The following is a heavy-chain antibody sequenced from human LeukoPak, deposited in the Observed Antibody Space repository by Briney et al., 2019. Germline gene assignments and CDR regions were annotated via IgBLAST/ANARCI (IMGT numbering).Heavy chain of an antibody. CDR3: ARDHDYGPDY. J-gene: IGHJ4*02. D-gene: IGHD4/OR15-4a*01. CDR2: IKPDSGAT. CDR1: GYTFTVHY. V-gene: IGHV1-2*02. Sequence: ASLKVSCKASGYTFTVHYMHWLRQAPGQGLEWMGWIKPDSGATNFAQNFQGRVTMTCDTSINTAYMELSSLTSDDTAMYYCARDHDYGPDYWGQGTLVTVSA.